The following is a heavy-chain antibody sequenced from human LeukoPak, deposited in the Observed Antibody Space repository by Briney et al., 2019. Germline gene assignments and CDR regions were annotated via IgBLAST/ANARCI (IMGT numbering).Heavy chain of an antibody. CDR1: GDKFFNYW. Sequence: GESLKISCKGSGDKFFNYWIGWVRQKPGSGLEWMGIIYPGDSDTIYSPSFQGHVTLSADKSITTAYLQWSSLNASDTAMYYCARLYGTYFGYWGQGTLVSVSS. CDR2: IYPGDSDT. CDR3: ARLYGTYFGY. D-gene: IGHD1-26*01. V-gene: IGHV5-51*01. J-gene: IGHJ4*02.